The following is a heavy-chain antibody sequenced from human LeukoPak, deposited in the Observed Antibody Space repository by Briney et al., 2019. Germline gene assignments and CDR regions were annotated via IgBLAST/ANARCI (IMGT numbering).Heavy chain of an antibody. CDR2: IKGDGSSP. CDR3: ARSSSASYDF. Sequence: PGGSLRLSCAASGFTFSTYYIHWVRQAPGMGLEWVSHIKGDGSSPSHADSVKGRFTISGDTAKNTVYPQMNSLRGEDTAVYYCARSSSASYDFWGQGTLVTVSS. CDR1: GFTFSTYY. D-gene: IGHD2-2*01. V-gene: IGHV3-74*01. J-gene: IGHJ4*02.